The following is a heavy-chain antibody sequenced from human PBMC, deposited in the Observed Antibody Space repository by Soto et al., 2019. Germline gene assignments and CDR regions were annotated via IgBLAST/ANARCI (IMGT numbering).Heavy chain of an antibody. J-gene: IGHJ4*02. D-gene: IGHD5-12*01. CDR3: ASSRRRGWMV. CDR1: GGSISSGGYY. Sequence: QVQLQESGPGLVKPSQTLSLTCTVSGGSISSGGYYWSWIRQHPGKGLEWIGYIYYSGSTSYNPPLKSRVTIAVDTAKNQFYLKLRSVTAADTAVYYCASSRRRGWMVWGQGTLVTVSS. CDR2: IYYSGST. V-gene: IGHV4-31*03.